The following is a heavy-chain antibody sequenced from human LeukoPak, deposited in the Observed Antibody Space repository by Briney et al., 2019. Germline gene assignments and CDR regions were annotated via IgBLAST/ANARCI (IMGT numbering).Heavy chain of an antibody. CDR1: GFTFGDSG. V-gene: IGHV3-49*04. Sequence: NPGGSLRLSCTASGFTFGDSGMNWVRQAPGKGLEWVGFIRSKAYGGTTEYAASVKGRFTISRDDSKNMLYLQMNSLKTEDTAVYYCTTQTTVTTDYWGQGTLVTVSS. D-gene: IGHD4-17*01. J-gene: IGHJ4*02. CDR2: IRSKAYGGTT. CDR3: TTQTTVTTDY.